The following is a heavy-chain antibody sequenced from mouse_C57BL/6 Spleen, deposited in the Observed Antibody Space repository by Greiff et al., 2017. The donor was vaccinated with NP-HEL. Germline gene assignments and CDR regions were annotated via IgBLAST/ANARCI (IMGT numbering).Heavy chain of an antibody. V-gene: IGHV1-74*01. CDR1: GYTFPSYW. CDR2: IHPSDSDT. J-gene: IGHJ1*03. Sequence: QVQLQQPGAELVKPGASVKVSCKASGYTFPSYWMHWVKQRPGQGLEWIGRIHPSDSDTNYNQTFKGKATLTVDKSSSPAYMQLSSLTSEDSAVYYCAIGGYSLGRHFDVWGTGTTVTVSS. D-gene: IGHD3-3*01. CDR3: AIGGYSLGRHFDV.